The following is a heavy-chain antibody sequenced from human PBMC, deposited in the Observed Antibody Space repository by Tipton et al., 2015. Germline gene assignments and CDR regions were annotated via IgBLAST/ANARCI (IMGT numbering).Heavy chain of an antibody. J-gene: IGHJ4*02. CDR1: GFTFSNYW. V-gene: IGHV3-74*01. D-gene: IGHD2-2*01. CDR3: AKDISSWSYFDS. CDR2: INTDESTT. Sequence: SLRLSCAASGFTFSNYWMHWVRQVPGKGLVWVPRINTDESTTRYADSVKGRFTISRDNAKNTLYLQMNSLRAEDTAVYYCAKDISSWSYFDSWGQGTVVIVSS.